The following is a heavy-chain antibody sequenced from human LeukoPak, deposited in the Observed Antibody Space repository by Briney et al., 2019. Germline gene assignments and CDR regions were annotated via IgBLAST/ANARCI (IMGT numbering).Heavy chain of an antibody. Sequence: RSETLSLTCAVYGGSFSGYYWSWIRQPPGKGLEWIGEINHSGSTNYNPSLKSRVTISVDTSKNQFSLKLSSVTAADTAVYYCAGIRAYYYDSSGPRGGWFDPWGQGTLVTVSS. J-gene: IGHJ5*02. D-gene: IGHD3-22*01. V-gene: IGHV4-34*01. CDR3: AGIRAYYYDSSGPRGGWFDP. CDR1: GGSFSGYY. CDR2: INHSGST.